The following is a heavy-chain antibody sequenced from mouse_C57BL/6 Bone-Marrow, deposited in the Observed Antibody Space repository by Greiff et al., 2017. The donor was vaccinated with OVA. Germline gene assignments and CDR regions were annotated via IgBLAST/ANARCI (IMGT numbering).Heavy chain of an antibody. CDR3: ARSERLRDYFDY. J-gene: IGHJ2*01. D-gene: IGHD2-2*01. CDR2: IYPGSGNI. V-gene: IGHV1-76*01. CDR1: GYTFTDYY. Sequence: VMLVESGAELVRPGASVKLSCKASGYTFTDYYISWVKQRPGQGLEWIARIYPGSGNIYYNEKFKGKAKLTAEKSSSTAYMQLSSLTSDDSAVYFCARSERLRDYFDYWGQGTTLTVSS.